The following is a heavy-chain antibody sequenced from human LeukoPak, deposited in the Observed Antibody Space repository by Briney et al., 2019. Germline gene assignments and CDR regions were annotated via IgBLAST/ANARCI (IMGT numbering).Heavy chain of an antibody. V-gene: IGHV4-39*01. CDR3: ARRHYDFWSGYWVWFDP. Sequence: PSETLSLTCTVSGGSMNDFYWAWIRQPPGKGLEWIGSVYSRGSTYYNPSLKSRVTISVDTSKNQFSLKLSSVTAADTAVYYCARRHYDFWSGYWVWFDPWGQGTLVTVS. J-gene: IGHJ5*02. CDR1: GGSMNDFY. CDR2: VYSRGST. D-gene: IGHD3-3*01.